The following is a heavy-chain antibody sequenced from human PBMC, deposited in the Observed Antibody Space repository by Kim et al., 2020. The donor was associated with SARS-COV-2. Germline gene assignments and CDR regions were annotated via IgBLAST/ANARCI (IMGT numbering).Heavy chain of an antibody. D-gene: IGHD6-13*01. J-gene: IGHJ6*02. Sequence: YAQKLQGRVTMTTDTSTSTAYMELRSLRYDDTAVYYCARGHSRLDGMDVWGQGTTVTVSS. V-gene: IGHV1-18*01. CDR3: ARGHSRLDGMDV.